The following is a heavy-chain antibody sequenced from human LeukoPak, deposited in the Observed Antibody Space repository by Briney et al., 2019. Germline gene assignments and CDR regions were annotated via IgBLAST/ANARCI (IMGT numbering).Heavy chain of an antibody. J-gene: IGHJ6*03. CDR3: ARLGREYSSGWSDYYYYMDV. CDR1: GYTFTGYY. Sequence: ASVRVSCKASGYTFTGYYMHWVRQAPGQGLEWMGWINPNSGGTNYAQKFQGRVTMTRDTSISTAYMELRSLRSDDTAVYYCARLGREYSSGWSDYYYYMDVWGKGTTVTISS. V-gene: IGHV1-2*02. D-gene: IGHD6-19*01. CDR2: INPNSGGT.